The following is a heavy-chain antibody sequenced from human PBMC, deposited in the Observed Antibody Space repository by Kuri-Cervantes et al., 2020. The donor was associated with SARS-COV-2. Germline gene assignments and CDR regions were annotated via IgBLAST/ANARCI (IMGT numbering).Heavy chain of an antibody. D-gene: IGHD3-3*01. J-gene: IGHJ5*02. CDR1: GYSISSGYY. CDR3: ARAVTSIFGVPTNWFDP. CDR2: IYHSGRT. Sequence: SETLSLTCTVSGYSISSGYYWGWIRQPPGKGLEWIGSIYHSGRTNYNPSLKSRVTISVDTSKNQFSLKLSSVTAADTAVYYCARAVTSIFGVPTNWFDPWGQGTLVTVSS. V-gene: IGHV4-38-2*02.